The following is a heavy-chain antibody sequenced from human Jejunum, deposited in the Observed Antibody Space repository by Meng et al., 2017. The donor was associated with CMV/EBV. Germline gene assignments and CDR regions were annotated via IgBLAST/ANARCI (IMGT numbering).Heavy chain of an antibody. V-gene: IGHV3-30*04. CDR1: GFSFSSYA. J-gene: IGHJ5*01. CDR3: ARAGSASWSPDS. Sequence: SCAASGFSFSSYAMHWVRQAPGKGLEWVAVISYDGRHKHYADSVKGRFTISRDDSKNTLYLQMNSLRAEDTAAYYCARAGSASWSPDSWGQGTLVTVSS. D-gene: IGHD2-2*01. CDR2: ISYDGRHK.